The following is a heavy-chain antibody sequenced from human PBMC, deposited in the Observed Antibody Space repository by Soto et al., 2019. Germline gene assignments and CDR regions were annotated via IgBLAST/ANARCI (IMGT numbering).Heavy chain of an antibody. D-gene: IGHD2-15*01. CDR3: ARRRGGYCSGGSCYSGWFDP. V-gene: IGHV1-69*13. Sequence: GASVKVSCKAPGGTFSSYAISWVRQAPGQGLEWMGGIIPISETTNYAQKFQGRVTITADESKSTAYMELSSLRSEDTAVYYCARRRGGYCSGGSCYSGWFDPWGQGTLVTVSS. CDR1: GGTFSSYA. CDR2: IIPISETT. J-gene: IGHJ5*02.